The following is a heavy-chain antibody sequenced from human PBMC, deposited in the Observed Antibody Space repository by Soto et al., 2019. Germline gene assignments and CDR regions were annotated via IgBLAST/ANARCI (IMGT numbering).Heavy chain of an antibody. J-gene: IGHJ6*02. D-gene: IGHD3-10*01. CDR1: GFTFSSYA. V-gene: IGHV3-30-3*01. Sequence: GGSLRLSXAASGFTFSSYAMHWVRQAPGKGLEWVAVISYDGSNKYYADSVKGRFTISRDNSKNTLYLQMNSLRAEDTAVYYCARDLYYGSGSYYWPSYYYGMDVWGQGTTVTVSS. CDR3: ARDLYYGSGSYYWPSYYYGMDV. CDR2: ISYDGSNK.